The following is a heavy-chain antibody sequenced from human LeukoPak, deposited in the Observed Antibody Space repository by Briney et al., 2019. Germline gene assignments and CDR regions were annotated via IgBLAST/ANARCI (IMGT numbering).Heavy chain of an antibody. Sequence: PSETLSLTCTVSGGSISSYYWSWIRQPAGKGLEWIGRIYSSGNTNYNPSLKSRVTMSVDTSKNQFSLKLTSVTAADTAVYYCARDAAAGYSLACWGQGTLVTVSS. V-gene: IGHV4-4*07. J-gene: IGHJ4*02. CDR3: ARDAAAGYSLAC. CDR2: IYSSGNT. CDR1: GGSISSYY. D-gene: IGHD6-13*01.